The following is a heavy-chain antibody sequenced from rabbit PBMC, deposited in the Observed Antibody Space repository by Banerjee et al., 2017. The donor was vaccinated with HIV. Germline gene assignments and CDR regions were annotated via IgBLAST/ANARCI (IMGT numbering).Heavy chain of an antibody. CDR2: IYAGDAST. CDR1: GFDFSSNS. D-gene: IGHD7-1*01. CDR3: ARKLSL. V-gene: IGHV1S45*01. Sequence: QEQLEESGGDLVKPGASLTLICTASGFDFSSNSLCWVRQAPGKGLDWIGCIYAGDASTDYASWAKGRFTISKTSSTTVTLQMTSLTAADTATYFCARKLSLWGQGTLVTVS. J-gene: IGHJ3*01.